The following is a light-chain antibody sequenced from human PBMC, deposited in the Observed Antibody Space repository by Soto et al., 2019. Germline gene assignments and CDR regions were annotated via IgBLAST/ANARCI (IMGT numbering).Light chain of an antibody. CDR2: SNN. J-gene: IGLJ2*01. CDR1: SSNVGSKT. Sequence: QSVLTQPPSASGTPGQRVTISCSGSSSNVGSKTVNWYQHLPGTAPKLLIYSNNQRPSVVPDRFFGAKSGASASLVISWLQSEDEADYYCAAWDDSLNGVVFGGGTKLTVL. V-gene: IGLV1-44*01. CDR3: AAWDDSLNGVV.